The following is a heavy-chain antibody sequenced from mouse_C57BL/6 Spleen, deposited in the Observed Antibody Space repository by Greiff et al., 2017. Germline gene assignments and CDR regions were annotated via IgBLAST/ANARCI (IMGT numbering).Heavy chain of an antibody. CDR1: GYSITSGYY. CDR3: ANYGSRNYAMDY. Sequence: DVKLQESGPGLVKPSQSLSLTCSVTGYSITSGYYWNWIRQFPGNKLEWMGYISYDGSNNYNPSLKNRISITRDTSKNQFFLKLNSVTTEDTATYYCANYGSRNYAMDYWGQGTSVTVSS. D-gene: IGHD1-1*01. J-gene: IGHJ4*01. V-gene: IGHV3-6*01. CDR2: ISYDGSN.